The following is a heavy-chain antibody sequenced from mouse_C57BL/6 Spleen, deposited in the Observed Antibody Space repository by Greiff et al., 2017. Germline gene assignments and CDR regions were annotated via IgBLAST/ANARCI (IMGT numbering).Heavy chain of an antibody. CDR3: TRDPPYYYGSSYGAMDY. Sequence: DVKLQESGEGLVKPGGSLKLSCAASGFTFSSYAMSWVRQTPEKRLEWVAYISSGGDYIYYADTVKGRFTISRDNARNTLYLQMSSLKSEDTAMYYCTRDPPYYYGSSYGAMDYWGQGTSVTVSS. D-gene: IGHD1-1*01. CDR2: ISSGGDYI. V-gene: IGHV5-9-1*02. CDR1: GFTFSSYA. J-gene: IGHJ4*01.